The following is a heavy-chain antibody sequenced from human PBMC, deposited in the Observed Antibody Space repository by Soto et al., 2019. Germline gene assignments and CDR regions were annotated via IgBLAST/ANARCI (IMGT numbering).Heavy chain of an antibody. V-gene: IGHV3-30*18. CDR1: GFTFSSYG. D-gene: IGHD3-10*01. CDR2: ISYDGSNK. J-gene: IGHJ4*02. CDR3: AKGEIWFGELLSGFDY. Sequence: GGSLRLSCAASGFTFSSYGMHWVRQAPGKGLEWVAVISYDGSNKYYADSVKGRFTISRDNSKNTLYLQMNSLRAEDTAVYYCAKGEIWFGELLSGFDYWGQGTLVTVSS.